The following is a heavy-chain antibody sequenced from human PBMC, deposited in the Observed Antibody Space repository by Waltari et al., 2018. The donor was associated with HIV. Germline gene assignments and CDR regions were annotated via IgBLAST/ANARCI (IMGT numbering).Heavy chain of an antibody. CDR3: ARGTYGDYFDY. Sequence: QVQLQESGPGLVKASETLSLTCAVSDYSIGHGYYWGWLRQPPGKGLEWIGNIYHRGSTYYNPSLKSRVTISVDTSKNQFSLKLTSVTAADTAVYYCARGTYGDYFDYWGQGTLVTVSS. D-gene: IGHD4-17*01. CDR1: DYSIGHGYY. CDR2: IYHRGST. V-gene: IGHV4-38-2*01. J-gene: IGHJ4*02.